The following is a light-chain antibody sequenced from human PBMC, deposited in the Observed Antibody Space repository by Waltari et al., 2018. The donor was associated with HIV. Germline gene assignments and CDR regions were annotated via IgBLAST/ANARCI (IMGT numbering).Light chain of an antibody. CDR2: EVT. V-gene: IGLV2-8*01. CDR1: SSDVGGYNY. J-gene: IGLJ2*01. Sequence: QSALTQPPSASGSPGQSVTISCTGTSSDVGGYNYVPWYQQHPGQAPKLMIYEVTKRPSGVPDRFSGSKSGNMASLTVSGLQAEDEADYYCSSYAGSNNLVFGGGTRLTVL. CDR3: SSYAGSNNLV.